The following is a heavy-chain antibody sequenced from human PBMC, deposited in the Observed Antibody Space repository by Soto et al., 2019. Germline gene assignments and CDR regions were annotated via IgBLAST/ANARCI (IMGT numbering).Heavy chain of an antibody. Sequence: QVQLVQSGAEVKKPGSSVKVSCKASGGTFGSYAISWVRQAPGQGLEWMGGIIPIPGTANYAQKFQSRVTIAADESTSTAYMELSSLRSEDTAVYYCARSQGSSTSLEIYYYYYYGMAVWGQGTTVTVSS. CDR1: GGTFGSYA. D-gene: IGHD2-2*01. CDR3: ARSQGSSTSLEIYYYYYYGMAV. CDR2: IIPIPGTA. V-gene: IGHV1-69*01. J-gene: IGHJ6*02.